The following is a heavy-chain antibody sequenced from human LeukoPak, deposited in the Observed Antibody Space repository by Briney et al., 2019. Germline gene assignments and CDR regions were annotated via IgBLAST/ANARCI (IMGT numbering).Heavy chain of an antibody. CDR2: ISSSSSYI. CDR1: GFTFSSYW. D-gene: IGHD2/OR15-2a*01. V-gene: IGHV3-21*04. Sequence: GGSLRLSCAASGFTFSSYWMSWVRQAPGKGLEWVSSISSSSSYIYYADSVKGRFTISRDNSKNTLYLQMNSLRAEDTAVYYCATDPAFHLTWGQGTLVTVSS. CDR3: ATDPAFHLT. J-gene: IGHJ5*02.